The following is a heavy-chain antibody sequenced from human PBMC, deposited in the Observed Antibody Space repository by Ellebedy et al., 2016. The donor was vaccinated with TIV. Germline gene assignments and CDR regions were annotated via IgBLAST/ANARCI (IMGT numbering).Heavy chain of an antibody. Sequence: ASVKVSCKASGYTFTSYAMHWVRQAPGQRLEWMGWINAGNGNTKYSQKFQGRVTITADKSTRTAYMELSSLTSEDTAVYYCATDLIAVAGSLAFGDYWGQGTLVTVS. CDR3: ATDLIAVAGSLAFGDY. V-gene: IGHV1-3*01. D-gene: IGHD6-19*01. CDR2: INAGNGNT. CDR1: GYTFTSYA. J-gene: IGHJ4*02.